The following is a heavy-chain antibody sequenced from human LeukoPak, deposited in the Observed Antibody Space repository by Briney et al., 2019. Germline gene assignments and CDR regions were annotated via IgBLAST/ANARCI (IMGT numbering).Heavy chain of an antibody. J-gene: IGHJ4*02. CDR3: AKGRVATPYDY. D-gene: IGHD5-12*01. CDR2: IWYDGTDK. Sequence: PGGSLRLSCAASGFTFRSYGMHWVRQAPGKGLEWVGVIWYDGTDKYYADSVKGRFTISRDNSKNTLYLQMNSLRAEDTAVYYCAKGRVATPYDYWGQGTLVTVSS. CDR1: GFTFRSYG. V-gene: IGHV3-33*06.